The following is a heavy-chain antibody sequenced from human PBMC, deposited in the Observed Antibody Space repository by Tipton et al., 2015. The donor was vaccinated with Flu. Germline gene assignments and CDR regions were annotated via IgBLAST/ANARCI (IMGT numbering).Heavy chain of an antibody. CDR1: GGSISNYY. CDR3: ARGLYDFWSGYPPPYGMDV. J-gene: IGHJ6*02. V-gene: IGHV4-4*07. D-gene: IGHD3-3*01. CDR2: IYTSGST. Sequence: TLSLTCTVSGGSISNYYWNWIRQPAGKGLEWIGRIYTSGSTNYNPSLKSRVTMSVDTSKNQFSLKLSSVTAADTAVYYCARGLYDFWSGYPPPYGMDVWGQGTTVTVSS.